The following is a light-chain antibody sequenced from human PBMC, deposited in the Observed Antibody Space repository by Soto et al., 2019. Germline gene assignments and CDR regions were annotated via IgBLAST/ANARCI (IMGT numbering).Light chain of an antibody. V-gene: IGLV2-14*01. Sequence: QSALTQPASVSGSPGQSITISCTGTSSDVGYYNYVSWYLHHPGKAPKLMIYEVSNRPSGVSDRFSASKSGNTASLTISGLQPEDEADYYCSSYTSSSTLVVFGGGTKLTVL. J-gene: IGLJ3*02. CDR3: SSYTSSSTLVV. CDR2: EVS. CDR1: SSDVGYYNY.